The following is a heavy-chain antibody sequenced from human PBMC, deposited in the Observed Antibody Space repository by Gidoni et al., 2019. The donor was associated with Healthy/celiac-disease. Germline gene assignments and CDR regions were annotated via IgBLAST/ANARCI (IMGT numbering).Heavy chain of an antibody. CDR3: ARRNTVTAYYFDY. Sequence: QVQLQESGPGLVKPSETLSLTCTVSGGSISSYYWSWIRQPPGKGLEWIGYIYYSGSTNYNPSPKSRVTISVDTSKNQFSLKLSSVTAADTAVYYCARRNTVTAYYFDYWGQGTLVTVSS. V-gene: IGHV4-59*01. CDR1: GGSISSYY. J-gene: IGHJ4*02. CDR2: IYYSGST. D-gene: IGHD4-17*01.